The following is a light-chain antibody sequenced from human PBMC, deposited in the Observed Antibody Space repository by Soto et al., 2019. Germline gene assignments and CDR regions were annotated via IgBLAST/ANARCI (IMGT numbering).Light chain of an antibody. CDR3: TTWDDSLNGVV. J-gene: IGLJ2*01. V-gene: IGLV1-44*01. Sequence: QSVLTQPPSASGTPGQRVTISCSGSSSNIGTNTVNWYQQVPGTAPKLLIYTNDHRPSGVPARFSGSKSGTSASLAISGLQSEDEADYFCTTWDDSLNGVVFGGGTKLTVL. CDR1: SSNIGTNT. CDR2: TND.